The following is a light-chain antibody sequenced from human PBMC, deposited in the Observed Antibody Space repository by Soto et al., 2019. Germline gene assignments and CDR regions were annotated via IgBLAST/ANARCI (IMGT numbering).Light chain of an antibody. J-gene: IGKJ2*01. V-gene: IGKV2-28*01. CDR1: QRLLHSNGYNY. Sequence: DVVMTQSPLSLPVTPGEPASISCNSSQRLLHSNGYNYLDWYLQRPGQSPQLPIYLGSNRASGVPDRFSGSGSGTDFTLKISRAEAEDVGVYYCMQALQSPRTLGQGTKVDLK. CDR2: LGS. CDR3: MQALQSPRT.